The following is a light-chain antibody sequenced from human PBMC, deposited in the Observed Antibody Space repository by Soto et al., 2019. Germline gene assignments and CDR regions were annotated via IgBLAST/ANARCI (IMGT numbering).Light chain of an antibody. CDR2: VAS. V-gene: IGKV1-39*01. CDR3: RQSYNAPIT. J-gene: IGKJ5*01. Sequence: DIEITEAPSFLTTSVGDRVTITCRASQNISNYLNWYQQKPGKAPQLLIYVASRLESGVPSRFSGSGSGTDFTLTISRLQPEDFATYYCRQSYNAPITFGLRIRV. CDR1: QNISNY.